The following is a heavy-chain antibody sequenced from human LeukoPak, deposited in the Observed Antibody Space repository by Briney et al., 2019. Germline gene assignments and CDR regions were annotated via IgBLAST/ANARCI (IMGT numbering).Heavy chain of an antibody. CDR1: GGSISSYY. V-gene: IGHV4-4*07. CDR3: ARDKVDIVATSRGTFDY. CDR2: IYTSGST. Sequence: SETLSLTCTVSGGSISSYYWSGIRQPAGKGLEWIGRIYTSGSTNYNPSLKSRVTMSVDTSKNQFSLKLSSVTAADTAVYYCARDKVDIVATSRGTFDYWGQGTLVTVSS. J-gene: IGHJ4*02. D-gene: IGHD5-12*01.